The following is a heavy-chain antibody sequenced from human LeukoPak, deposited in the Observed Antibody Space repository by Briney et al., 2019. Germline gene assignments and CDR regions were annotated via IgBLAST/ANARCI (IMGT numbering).Heavy chain of an antibody. CDR1: GFTFSSYA. CDR3: AKDHGMATIYY. J-gene: IGHJ4*02. V-gene: IGHV3-23*01. CDR2: INGDGSSP. D-gene: IGHD5-24*01. Sequence: TGGSLRLSCAASGFTFSSYAMSWVRQAPGKGLVWVSRINGDGSSPTYEDSVKGRFTISRDNSKNTLYLQMNSLRAEDTAVYYCAKDHGMATIYYWGQGTLVTVSS.